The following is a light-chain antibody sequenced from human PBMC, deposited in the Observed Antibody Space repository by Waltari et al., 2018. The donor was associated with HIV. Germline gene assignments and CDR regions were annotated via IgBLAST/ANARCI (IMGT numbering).Light chain of an antibody. J-gene: IGLJ3*02. V-gene: IGLV9-49*01. CDR3: GADHGSGSNFNWV. CDR1: SGYSNYK. CDR2: VGTGGIVG. Sequence: QPVLTQPPSASASLGASVTLTCTLSSGYSNYKVDWYQQRPGKGPRFVMRVGTGGIVGSKGDVFPDRFSVLGSGLNRFLTIKNIQEEDEADYHCGADHGSGSNFNWVFGGGTKLTVL.